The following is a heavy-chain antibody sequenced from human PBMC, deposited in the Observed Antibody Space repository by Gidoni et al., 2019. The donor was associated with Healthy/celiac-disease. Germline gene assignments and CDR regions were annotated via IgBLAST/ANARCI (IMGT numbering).Heavy chain of an antibody. CDR1: GFTFSSYA. J-gene: IGHJ5*02. CDR3: ANLFSFSGDYAS. CDR2: IMGSGGST. Sequence: EVQLLESGGGLVQTGGSLRLSCAASGFTFSSYAMSWVRQAPGKGLEWVSAIMGSGGSTYYAASVKGRFTISRDNSKNTLYLQMNSLRAEDTAVYYCANLFSFSGDYASWGQGTLVTVSS. D-gene: IGHD4-17*01. V-gene: IGHV3-23*01.